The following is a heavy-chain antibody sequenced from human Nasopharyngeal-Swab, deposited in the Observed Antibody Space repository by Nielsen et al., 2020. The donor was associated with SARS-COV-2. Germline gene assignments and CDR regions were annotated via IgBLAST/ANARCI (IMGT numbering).Heavy chain of an antibody. CDR1: GFTFNSHG. J-gene: IGHJ3*02. V-gene: IGHV3-30*03. D-gene: IGHD1-26*01. CDR2: ISFDGSKK. CDR3: ARVSGSYRWAFDI. Sequence: GESLKISCAASGFTFNSHGMHWVRQAPGKGLEWVAVISFDGSKKYYADSVKGRFTISRDSSKNTLYLQMNSLRAEDTAVYYCARVSGSYRWAFDIWGQGTMVTVSS.